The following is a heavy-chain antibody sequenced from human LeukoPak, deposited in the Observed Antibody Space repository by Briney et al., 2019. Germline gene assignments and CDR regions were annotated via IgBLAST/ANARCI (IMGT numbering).Heavy chain of an antibody. Sequence: PSETLSLTCTVSGGSISSYYWSWIRQPAGKGLEWIGRIYTSGSTNYNPSLKSRVTMSVDASKNQFSLKLSSVTAADTAVYYCARDSSSWHQKNYNGFDPWGQGTLVTVSS. V-gene: IGHV4-4*07. D-gene: IGHD6-13*01. CDR3: ARDSSSWHQKNYNGFDP. CDR1: GGSISSYY. J-gene: IGHJ5*02. CDR2: IYTSGST.